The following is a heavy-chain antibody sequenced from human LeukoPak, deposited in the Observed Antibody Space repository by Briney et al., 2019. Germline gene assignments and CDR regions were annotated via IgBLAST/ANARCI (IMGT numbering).Heavy chain of an antibody. J-gene: IGHJ3*02. CDR1: GFTFSGSA. CDR2: IRSKANSYAT. Sequence: GGALKLSCAASGFTFSGSAMHWVRQASGKGLEWVGRIRSKANSYATAYAASVKGRFTIFRDNAKNTVHLQMNSLSAEDTAIYYCTFSSYGDHKGFDAFDIWGQGTMVTVSS. V-gene: IGHV3-73*01. CDR3: TFSSYGDHKGFDAFDI. D-gene: IGHD4/OR15-4a*01.